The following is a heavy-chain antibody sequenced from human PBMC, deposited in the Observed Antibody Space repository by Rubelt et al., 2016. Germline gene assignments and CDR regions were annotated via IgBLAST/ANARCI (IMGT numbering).Heavy chain of an antibody. CDR2: INPSGGST. CDR3: AREQETTVTIEGVLGY. J-gene: IGHJ4*02. D-gene: IGHD4-17*01. CDR1: GYTFTSYY. V-gene: IGHV1-46*01. Sequence: QVQLVQSGAEVKKPGASVKVSCKASGYTFTSYYMHWVRQAPGQGLEWMGIINPSGGSTSYARNFEGRGAVTSDTSTSTVYMELSSLGSEDTAVYYCAREQETTVTIEGVLGYWGQGTLLTVSS.